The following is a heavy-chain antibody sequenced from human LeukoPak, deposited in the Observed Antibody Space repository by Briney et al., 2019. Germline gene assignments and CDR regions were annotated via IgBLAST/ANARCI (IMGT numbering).Heavy chain of an antibody. CDR2: INHSGST. D-gene: IGHD4-11*01. CDR1: GFTFSSHA. CDR3: ASSDNYNGIDY. J-gene: IGHJ4*02. V-gene: IGHV4-34*01. Sequence: PGGSLRLSCAASGFTFSSHAMSWIRQPPGKGLEWIGEINHSGSTNYNPSLKSRVTISVDTSKNQFSLKLSSVTAADTAVYYCASSDNYNGIDYWGQGTLVTVSS.